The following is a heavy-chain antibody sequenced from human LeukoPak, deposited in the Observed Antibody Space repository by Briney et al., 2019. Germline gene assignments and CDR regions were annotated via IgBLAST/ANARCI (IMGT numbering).Heavy chain of an antibody. Sequence: PSETLSLTCTVSGGSISSHYWSWIRQPPGKGLEWIGYIYYSGSTNYNPSLKSRVTISVDTSKNQFSLKLSSVTAADTAVYYCARESLSHGDCLDYWGQGTLVTVSS. CDR3: ARESLSHGDCLDY. J-gene: IGHJ4*02. D-gene: IGHD4-17*01. CDR1: GGSISSHY. CDR2: IYYSGST. V-gene: IGHV4-59*11.